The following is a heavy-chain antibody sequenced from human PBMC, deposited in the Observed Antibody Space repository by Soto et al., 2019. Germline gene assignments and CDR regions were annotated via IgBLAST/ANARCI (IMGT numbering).Heavy chain of an antibody. V-gene: IGHV4-61*01. D-gene: IGHD2-2*01. CDR3: ARDRISVVVVPAAANWFDP. J-gene: IGHJ5*02. CDR2: IYYSGST. Sequence: QVQLQESGPGLVKPSETLSLTCTVSGGSVSSGSYYWSWIRQPPGKGLEWIGYIYYSGSTNYNPSRKSRVTISVDTSKNQFSLKLSSVTAADTAVYYCARDRISVVVVPAAANWFDPWGQGTLVTVSS. CDR1: GGSVSSGSYY.